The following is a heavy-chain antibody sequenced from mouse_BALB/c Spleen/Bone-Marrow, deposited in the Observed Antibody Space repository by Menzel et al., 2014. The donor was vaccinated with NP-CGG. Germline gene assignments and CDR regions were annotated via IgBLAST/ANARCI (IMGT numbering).Heavy chain of an antibody. CDR1: GHIFITYW. CDR3: ARSGHYFDY. Sequence: VQLQQSGPELVRPGASVKLSCKASGHIFITYWMNWVKQRPGQGLEWIGQIFPASGSTNYNEMFEGKATLTVDTSSSTAYMQLSSLTSEDSAVYYCARSGHYFDYWGQGTTLTVPS. V-gene: IGHV1S40*01. CDR2: IFPASGST. J-gene: IGHJ2*01.